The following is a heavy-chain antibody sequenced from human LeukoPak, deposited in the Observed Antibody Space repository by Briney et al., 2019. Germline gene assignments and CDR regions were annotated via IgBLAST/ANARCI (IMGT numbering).Heavy chain of an antibody. D-gene: IGHD2-21*01. Sequence: SETLSLTCTVSGGSISTSNYYWGWIRQPPGKGLEWIGNIFYSGSTYYSPSLRSRVTISLDTSRNQFSLKLNSVTAADTAVYYCVRDHHVWHLPSFDYWGQGALVTVSS. CDR2: IFYSGST. CDR1: GGSISTSNYY. J-gene: IGHJ4*02. V-gene: IGHV4-39*07. CDR3: VRDHHVWHLPSFDY.